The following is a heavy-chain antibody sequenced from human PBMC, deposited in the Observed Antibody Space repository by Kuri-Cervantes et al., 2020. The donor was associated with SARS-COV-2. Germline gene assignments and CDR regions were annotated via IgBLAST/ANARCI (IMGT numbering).Heavy chain of an antibody. J-gene: IGHJ5*02. V-gene: IGHV4-39*01. CDR1: GGSISSSSYY. CDR3: ARQMMSSITIFGVVISRNWFDP. Sequence: GSLRLSCTVSGGSISSSSYYWGWIRQPPGKGLEWIGSIYYSGSTYYNPSLKSRVTISVDTSKNQFSLKLSSVTAADTAVYYCARQMMSSITIFGVVISRNWFDPWGQGTLVTVSS. D-gene: IGHD3-3*01. CDR2: IYYSGST.